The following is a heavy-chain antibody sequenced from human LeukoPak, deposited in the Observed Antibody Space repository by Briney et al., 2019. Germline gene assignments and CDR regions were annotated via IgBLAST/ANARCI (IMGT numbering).Heavy chain of an antibody. D-gene: IGHD6-6*01. J-gene: IGHJ4*02. V-gene: IGHV1-69-2*01. CDR3: ATREASSIAALY. CDR2: VDPEDGET. Sequence: ASVKVSCKASGYTFTDYYMHWVQQAPGKGLEWMGLVDPEDGETIYAEKFQGRVTITADTSTDTAYMELSSLRSEDTAVYYCATREASSIAALYWGQGTLVTVSS. CDR1: GYTFTDYY.